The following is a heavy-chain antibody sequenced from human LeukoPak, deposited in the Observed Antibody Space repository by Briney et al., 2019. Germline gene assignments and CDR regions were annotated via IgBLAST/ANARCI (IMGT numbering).Heavy chain of an antibody. CDR1: GGSISSYY. Sequence: SETLPLTCTVSGGSISSYYWSWIRQPPGKGLEWIGYIYYSGSTNYNPSLKSRVTISVDTSKNQFSLKLSSVTAADTAVYYCASRHYDILTGYYTYDYWGQGTLVTVSS. CDR2: IYYSGST. V-gene: IGHV4-59*01. J-gene: IGHJ4*02. CDR3: ASRHYDILTGYYTYDY. D-gene: IGHD3-9*01.